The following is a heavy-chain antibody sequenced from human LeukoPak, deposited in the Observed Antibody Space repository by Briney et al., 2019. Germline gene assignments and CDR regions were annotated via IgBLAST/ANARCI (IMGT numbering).Heavy chain of an antibody. Sequence: ASVKVSCKASGYTFTGSSLHWVRQAPGQGLEWMGWINPNSGGTNYAQKFQGRVTMTRDTSISTAYMELSRLTSDDTAIYHCARLSFGSSYDYWGQGTLVTVSS. V-gene: IGHV1-2*02. CDR3: ARLSFGSSYDY. CDR1: GYTFTGSS. J-gene: IGHJ4*02. CDR2: INPNSGGT. D-gene: IGHD6-13*01.